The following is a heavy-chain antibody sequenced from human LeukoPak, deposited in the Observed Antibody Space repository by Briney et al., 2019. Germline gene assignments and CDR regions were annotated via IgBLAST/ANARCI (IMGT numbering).Heavy chain of an antibody. CDR3: AKDPVNYDFWSGPDY. CDR2: ISGSGGST. V-gene: IGHV3-23*01. J-gene: IGHJ4*02. D-gene: IGHD3-3*01. CDR1: GFTFSSYA. Sequence: GGSLRLSCAASGFTFSSYAMSWVRQAPGKGLEWVSAISGSGGSTYYADSVKGRLTISRDNSRNTLYLQMNSLRAEDTAVYYCAKDPVNYDFWSGPDYWGQGTLVTVSS.